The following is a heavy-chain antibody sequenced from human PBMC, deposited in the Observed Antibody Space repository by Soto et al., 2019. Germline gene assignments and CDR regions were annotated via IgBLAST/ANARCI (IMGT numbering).Heavy chain of an antibody. D-gene: IGHD3-3*01. V-gene: IGHV1-46*04. Sequence: QVQLVQSGAEVKKPGASVKVSCKASGYTFTSYYMHWVRQAPGQGLEWMGIINPSGGSTSYAQKLQGRVTMTRDTSTSTVYMGLSSLRSEDTAVYYCARALRYDFWSGYYISNGDYYYGMDVWGQGTTVTVSS. CDR1: GYTFTSYY. CDR2: INPSGGST. J-gene: IGHJ6*02. CDR3: ARALRYDFWSGYYISNGDYYYGMDV.